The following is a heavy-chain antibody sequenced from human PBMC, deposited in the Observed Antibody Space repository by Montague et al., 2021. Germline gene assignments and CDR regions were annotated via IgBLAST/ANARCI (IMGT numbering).Heavy chain of an antibody. CDR1: GDSLSSVGYS. CDR2: MYYSGST. J-gene: IGHJ4*02. V-gene: IGHV4-31*03. D-gene: IGHD6-13*01. Sequence: TLSLTCTVSGDSLSSVGYSWTRIRQHPGKGLEWIGYMYYSGSTYYNPSLKSRVTISGDTSKNHFSLRLTSVTAADTAVYYCARGRLATGDFDYWGQGTLVTVSS. CDR3: ARGRLATGDFDY.